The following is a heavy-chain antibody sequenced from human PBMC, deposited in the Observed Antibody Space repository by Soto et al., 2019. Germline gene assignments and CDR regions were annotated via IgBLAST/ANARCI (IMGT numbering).Heavy chain of an antibody. D-gene: IGHD1-26*01. V-gene: IGHV3-21*01. CDR2: ISSSSSYI. CDR3: ARVPTLYSGSYYYYYGMDV. CDR1: GFTFSSYS. Sequence: GGSLRLSCAASGFTFSSYSMNWVRQAPGKGLEWVSCISSSSSYIYYADSVKGRFTISRDNAKNSLYLQMNSLRAEDTAVYYCARVPTLYSGSYYYYYGMDVWGQGTTVTVSS. J-gene: IGHJ6*02.